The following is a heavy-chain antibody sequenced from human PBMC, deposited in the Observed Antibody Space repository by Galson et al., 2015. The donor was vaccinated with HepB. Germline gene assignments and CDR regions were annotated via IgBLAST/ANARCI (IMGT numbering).Heavy chain of an antibody. CDR1: GGTFSSYT. V-gene: IGHV1-69*02. Sequence: SVKVSCKASGGTFSSYTISWVRQAPGQGLEWMGRIIPILGIANYAQKFQGRVTITADKSTSTAYMELSSLRSEDTAVYYCARGDEQWLVRKVGMDVWGQGTTVTVSS. CDR3: ARGDEQWLVRKVGMDV. D-gene: IGHD6-19*01. J-gene: IGHJ6*02. CDR2: IIPILGIA.